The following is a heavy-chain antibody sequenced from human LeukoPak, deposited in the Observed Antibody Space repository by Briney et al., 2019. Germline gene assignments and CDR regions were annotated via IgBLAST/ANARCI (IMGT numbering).Heavy chain of an antibody. CDR3: ARGAALDY. CDR1: GGSISSGGYS. J-gene: IGHJ4*02. Sequence: PSETLSLTCAVSGGSISSGGYSWSWIRQPPGKGLEWIGYIYHSGSTYYNPSLKSRVTISVDRSKNQFSLKLSSVAAADTAVYYCARGAALDYWGQGTLVTVSS. CDR2: IYHSGST. D-gene: IGHD6-6*01. V-gene: IGHV4-30-2*01.